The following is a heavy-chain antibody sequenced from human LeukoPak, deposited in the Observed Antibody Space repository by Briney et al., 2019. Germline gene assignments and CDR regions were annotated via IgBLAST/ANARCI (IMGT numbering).Heavy chain of an antibody. Sequence: PSETLSLTCTVSGGSISSYYWSWIRQPPGKGLEWIGYIYYSGSTNYNPSLKSRVTISVDTSKNQFSLKLTSVTAADTAVYYCAREEGSGSYMAFDIWGQGTMITVSS. D-gene: IGHD3-10*01. CDR3: AREEGSGSYMAFDI. CDR1: GGSISSYY. V-gene: IGHV4-59*13. CDR2: IYYSGST. J-gene: IGHJ3*02.